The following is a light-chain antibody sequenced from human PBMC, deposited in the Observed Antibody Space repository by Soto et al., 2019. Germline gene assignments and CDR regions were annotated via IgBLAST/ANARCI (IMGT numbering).Light chain of an antibody. J-gene: IGKJ4*01. V-gene: IGKV3-15*01. CDR2: GAS. Sequence: EIVLTQSPATLSLSPGERATLSCRASQSVSSNLAWYHQNPGQAPRLVIYGASTRATGIPARFSGSGSGTEFTLTISSLQSEDFAVYYCQHYSKLPLTFGGGAKVEIK. CDR3: QHYSKLPLT. CDR1: QSVSSN.